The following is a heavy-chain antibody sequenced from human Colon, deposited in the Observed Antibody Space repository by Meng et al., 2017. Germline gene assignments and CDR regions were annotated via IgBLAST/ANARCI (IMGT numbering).Heavy chain of an antibody. CDR2: INTYTGNP. V-gene: IGHV7-4-1*02. CDR3: ATAVTTVPFDY. J-gene: IGHJ4*02. CDR1: GYDFTNYG. Sequence: QVQLVQSGSRLKKPGASVKVSCKASGYDFTNYGMNWVRQAPGQGLEWIGWINTYTGNPAYAQGFTGRFVFSLDTSVSTAYLQISSLKAEDTAVYYCATAVTTVPFDYWGQGTLVTVSS. D-gene: IGHD4-17*01.